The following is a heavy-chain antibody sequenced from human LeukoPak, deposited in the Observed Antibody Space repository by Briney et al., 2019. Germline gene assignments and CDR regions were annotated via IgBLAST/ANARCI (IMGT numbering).Heavy chain of an antibody. D-gene: IGHD1-26*01. CDR3: ARSYPWGAFGY. CDR1: GGTFSSYA. J-gene: IGHJ4*02. CDR2: IIPIFGTA. Sequence: SVKVSCKASGGTFSSYAISWVRQAPGQGLEWMGGIIPIFGTANYAQKLQGRVTMTTDTSTSTAYMELRSLRSDDTAVYYCARSYPWGAFGYWGQGTLVTVSS. V-gene: IGHV1-69*05.